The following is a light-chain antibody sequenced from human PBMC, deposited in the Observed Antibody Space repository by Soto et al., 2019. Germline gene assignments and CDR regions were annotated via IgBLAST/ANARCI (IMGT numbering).Light chain of an antibody. Sequence: DIQMTQSPSTLSASVGDRVTITCRASQSISSWLAWYQQKPGKAPKLLIYDASSLESGVPSRFSGSGSETEFTLTISSLQPDDFATYYCQQYNSYSRGFTFGPGTKVDIK. V-gene: IGKV1-5*01. CDR2: DAS. J-gene: IGKJ3*01. CDR3: QQYNSYSRGFT. CDR1: QSISSW.